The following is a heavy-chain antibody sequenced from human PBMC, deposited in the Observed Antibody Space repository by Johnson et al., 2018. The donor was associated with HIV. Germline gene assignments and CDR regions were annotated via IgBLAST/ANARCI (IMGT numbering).Heavy chain of an antibody. Sequence: VESGGGLVQSGGSLRVSCAASGFTFSSYAMSWVRQAPGKGLEWVSVIDTAGSTYDADSVKGRFTISRDISKNTLYLQMNSLRAGDTAVYYCAREVGSWYSSSSGAFDIWGQGTMVTVSS. CDR3: AREVGSWYSSSSGAFDI. V-gene: IGHV3-66*01. CDR2: IDTAGST. D-gene: IGHD6-6*01. J-gene: IGHJ3*02. CDR1: GFTFSSYA.